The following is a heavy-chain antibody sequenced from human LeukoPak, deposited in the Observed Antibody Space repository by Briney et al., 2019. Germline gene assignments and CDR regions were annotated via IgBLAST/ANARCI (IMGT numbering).Heavy chain of an antibody. CDR2: INTNTGNA. V-gene: IGHV7-4-1*02. D-gene: IGHD4-23*01. CDR3: ARTYGGNFYHYYYGMDV. J-gene: IGHJ6*02. Sequence: ASVKVSCKTSGHIFSSYGVNWVRQAPGQGLEWMGCINTNTGNATYAQGFTGRFVFSLDTSVSTTYLQISGLKGEDTAVYYCARTYGGNFYHYYYGMDVWGQGTTVTVSS. CDR1: GHIFSSYG.